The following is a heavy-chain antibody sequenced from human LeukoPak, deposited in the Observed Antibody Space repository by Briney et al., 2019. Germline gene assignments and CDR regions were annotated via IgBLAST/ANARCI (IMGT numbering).Heavy chain of an antibody. V-gene: IGHV4-4*07. CDR1: GGSISYYY. D-gene: IGHD3-3*01. CDR3: ARDLEIWSGYYFDY. CDR2: IYTSGST. J-gene: IGHJ4*02. Sequence: PSETLSLTCTVSGGSISYYYWSWIRQPAGKGLEWIGRIYTSGSTNYNPSLKSRVTMSVDTSKNPFSLKLSSVTAADTAVYYCARDLEIWSGYYFDYWGQGTLVTVSS.